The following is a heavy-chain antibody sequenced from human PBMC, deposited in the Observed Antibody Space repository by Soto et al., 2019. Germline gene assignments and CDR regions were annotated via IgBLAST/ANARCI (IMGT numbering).Heavy chain of an antibody. CDR2: IIPIFGTA. J-gene: IGHJ4*02. D-gene: IGHD6-13*01. Sequence: ASVKVSCKASGGTFSSYAISRVRQAPGQGLEWMGGIIPIFGTANYAQKFQGRVTITADESTSTAYMELSSLRSEDTAVYYCARDRIAAAPEEYYFDYWGQGTLVTVSS. CDR3: ARDRIAAAPEEYYFDY. CDR1: GGTFSSYA. V-gene: IGHV1-69*13.